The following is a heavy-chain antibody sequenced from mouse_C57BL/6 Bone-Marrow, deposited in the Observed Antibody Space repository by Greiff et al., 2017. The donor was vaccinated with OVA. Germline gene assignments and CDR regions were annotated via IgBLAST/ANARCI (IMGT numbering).Heavy chain of an antibody. V-gene: IGHV14-4*01. CDR2: IDPENGDT. J-gene: IGHJ2*01. Sequence: EVQLQQSGAELVRPGASVKLSCTASGFNIKDDYMHWVKQRPEQGLEWIGWIDPENGDTEYASKFQGKATITADTSSNTAYLQLSSLTSEDTAVYYCTITTTVFDYWGQGTTLTVSS. CDR1: GFNIKDDY. D-gene: IGHD1-1*01. CDR3: TITTTVFDY.